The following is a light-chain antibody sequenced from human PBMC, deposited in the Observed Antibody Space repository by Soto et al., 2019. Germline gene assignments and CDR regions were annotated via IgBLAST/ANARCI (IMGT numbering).Light chain of an antibody. CDR3: LQYHYWWT. CDR2: GAS. CDR1: QSISNN. Sequence: IVMTQPPATLSLSPGEKATLSCRASQSISNNFAWFQQKPGQVPRLLIYGASNRATGVSARFSGSGSGTEFTLTISSLQSEDFAVYYCLQYHYWWTFGQGTKVDIK. J-gene: IGKJ1*01. V-gene: IGKV3-15*01.